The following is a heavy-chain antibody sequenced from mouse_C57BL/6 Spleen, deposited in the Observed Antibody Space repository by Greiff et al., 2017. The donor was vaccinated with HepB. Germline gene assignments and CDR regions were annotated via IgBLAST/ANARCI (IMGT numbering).Heavy chain of an antibody. Sequence: QVQLQQPGAELVRPGTSVKLSCKASGYTFTSYWMHWVKQRPGQGLEWIGVIDPSDSYTNYNQKFKGKATLTVDTSSSTAYMQLSSLTSEDSAVYYCARRLITTPVYFDYWGQGTTLTVSS. CDR2: IDPSDSYT. CDR1: GYTFTSYW. V-gene: IGHV1-59*01. J-gene: IGHJ2*01. D-gene: IGHD1-1*01. CDR3: ARRLITTPVYFDY.